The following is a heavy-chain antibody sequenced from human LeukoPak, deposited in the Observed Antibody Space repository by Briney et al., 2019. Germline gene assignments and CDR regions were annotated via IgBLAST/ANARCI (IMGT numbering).Heavy chain of an antibody. CDR3: ARHSSGSNWFDP. Sequence: KTSETLSLTCTVPGGSISSYYWSWIRQPPGKGLEWIGYIYHSGSTDYNPSLKSRVTISVDTSKNQFSLKLSSVTAADTAVYYCARHSSGSNWFDPWGQGTLVTVSS. J-gene: IGHJ5*02. V-gene: IGHV4-59*08. CDR1: GGSISSYY. CDR2: IYHSGST. D-gene: IGHD6-19*01.